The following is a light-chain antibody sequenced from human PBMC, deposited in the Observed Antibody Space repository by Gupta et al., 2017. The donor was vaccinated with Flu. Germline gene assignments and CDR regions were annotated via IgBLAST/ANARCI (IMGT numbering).Light chain of an antibody. CDR1: SSDVCGFNY. CDR3: SSYTSSSTLV. Sequence: QSALTHPAPLAGSPGQSITISCTGTSSDVCGFNYVSCDQQHPGKAPKLMIYEVSNRPSGVSNRFSGSKSGNTASLTISGLQAEDEADYYCSSYTSSSTLVFGGGTKLTVL. J-gene: IGLJ3*02. V-gene: IGLV2-14*01. CDR2: EVS.